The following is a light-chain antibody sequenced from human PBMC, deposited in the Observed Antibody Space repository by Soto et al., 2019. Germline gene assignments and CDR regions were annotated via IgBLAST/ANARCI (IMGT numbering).Light chain of an antibody. Sequence: QSVLTQPPSVSAAPGQKVTISCSGSSSNIGNNYVSWYQQLPGTAPKLLIYDNNKRPSGIPDRFSGSKSGTSATLGITGLQTGDEADYYCGTWDSSPSVVFGGGTKVTVL. V-gene: IGLV1-51*01. CDR3: GTWDSSPSVV. J-gene: IGLJ2*01. CDR1: SSNIGNNY. CDR2: DNN.